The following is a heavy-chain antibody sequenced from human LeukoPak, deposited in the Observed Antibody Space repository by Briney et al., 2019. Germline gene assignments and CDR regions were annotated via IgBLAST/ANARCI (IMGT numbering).Heavy chain of an antibody. D-gene: IGHD6-19*01. Sequence: QAGGSLRLSCAASGFTFSSYAMSWVRQAPGKGLEWVSAISGSGGSTYYADSVKGRFTISRDNSKNSLYLQMNSLRAEDTAIYYCARDLGSYSSGWYMGFDYWGQGTLVTVSS. CDR1: GFTFSSYA. V-gene: IGHV3-23*01. CDR3: ARDLGSYSSGWYMGFDY. CDR2: ISGSGGST. J-gene: IGHJ4*02.